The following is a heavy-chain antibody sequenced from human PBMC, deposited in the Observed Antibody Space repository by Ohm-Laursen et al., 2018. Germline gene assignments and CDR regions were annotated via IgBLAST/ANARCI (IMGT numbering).Heavy chain of an antibody. CDR2: ISGSGGST. CDR1: GFTFSDYY. CDR3: AKDWDDAFDI. Sequence: GSLRLSCTASGFTFSDYYMSWVRQAPGKGLEWVSAISGSGGSTYYADSVKGRFTISRDNSKNTLYLQMNSLRAEDTAVYYCAKDWDDAFDIWGQGTMVTVSS. V-gene: IGHV3-23*01. J-gene: IGHJ3*02. D-gene: IGHD1-26*01.